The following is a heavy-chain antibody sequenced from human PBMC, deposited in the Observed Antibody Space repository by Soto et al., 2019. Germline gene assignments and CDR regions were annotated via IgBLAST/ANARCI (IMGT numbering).Heavy chain of an antibody. CDR1: GYTFTSYY. V-gene: IGHV1-46*01. J-gene: IGHJ6*02. Sequence: ASVKVSCKASGYTFTSYYMHWVRQAPGQGLEWMGIINPSGGSTSYAQKFQGRVTMTRDTSTSTVYMELSSLRSEDTAVYYCARDKGEQYYDFWSGLGSYGMDVWGQGTTVTVS. CDR3: ARDKGEQYYDFWSGLGSYGMDV. D-gene: IGHD3-3*01. CDR2: INPSGGST.